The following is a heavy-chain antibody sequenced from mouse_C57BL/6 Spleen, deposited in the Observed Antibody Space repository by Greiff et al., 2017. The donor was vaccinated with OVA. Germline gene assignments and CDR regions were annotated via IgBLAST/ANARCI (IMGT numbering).Heavy chain of an antibody. Sequence: QVQLKQPGAELVKPGASVKLSCKASGYTFTSYWMHWVKQRPGQGLEWIGMIHPNSGSTNYNEKFKSKATLTVDKSSSTAYMQLSSLTSEDSAVYYCARRIPMVLLLLFAYWGQGTLVTVSA. CDR3: ARRIPMVLLLLFAY. CDR2: IHPNSGST. V-gene: IGHV1-64*01. CDR1: GYTFTSYW. J-gene: IGHJ3*01. D-gene: IGHD1-1*01.